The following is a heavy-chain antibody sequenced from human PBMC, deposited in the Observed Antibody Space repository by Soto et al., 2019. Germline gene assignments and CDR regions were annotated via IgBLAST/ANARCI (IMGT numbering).Heavy chain of an antibody. D-gene: IGHD2-2*01. V-gene: IGHV3-30*18. CDR1: GFTFSTYG. CDR3: AKGQHCSTTSCYLDHYGMDV. J-gene: IGHJ6*02. CDR2: ISYDGINK. Sequence: QVQLVESGGGVVQPGRSLRLSCVASGFTFSTYGMHWVRQAPGKGLEWVAVISYDGINKYYADSVKGRLTISRDNSNNTVYLQMNSLRGEDTAVYYCAKGQHCSTTSCYLDHYGMDVWGQGTTVAVSS.